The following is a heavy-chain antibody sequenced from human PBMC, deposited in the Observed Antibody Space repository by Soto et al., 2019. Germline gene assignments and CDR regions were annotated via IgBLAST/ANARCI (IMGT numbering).Heavy chain of an antibody. CDR2: IEKDGSEK. J-gene: IGHJ4*02. V-gene: IGHV3-7*01. CDR1: GFTFSNHW. Sequence: GGSLTLSCAASGFTFSNHWLSWGCKPQGKGGEGVANIEKDGSEKYNVCSVVGHIPITRDNAENSLYLQMNLLRAEVTAVYDCSSLYLAATSTCLDYWGQGTLVTVSS. CDR3: SSLYLAATSTCLDY. D-gene: IGHD6-25*01.